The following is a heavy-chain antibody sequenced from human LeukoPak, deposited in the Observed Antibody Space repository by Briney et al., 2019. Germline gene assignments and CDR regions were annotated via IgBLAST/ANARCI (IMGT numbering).Heavy chain of an antibody. CDR1: GGTFSSYA. Sequence: SVKVSCKASGGTFSSYAISWVRQAPGQGLEWMGGIIPIFGTANYAQKFQGRVTITADESTSTAYMELSSLRAEDTAVYYCARDGDPIIVGATGDDFDYWGQGTPVTVSS. J-gene: IGHJ4*02. V-gene: IGHV1-69*01. D-gene: IGHD1-26*01. CDR2: IIPIFGTA. CDR3: ARDGDPIIVGATGDDFDY.